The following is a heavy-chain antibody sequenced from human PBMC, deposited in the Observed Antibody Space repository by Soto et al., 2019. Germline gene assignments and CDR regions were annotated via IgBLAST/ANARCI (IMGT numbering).Heavy chain of an antibody. CDR1: GGSISSYY. CDR3: ARSRITDMDV. D-gene: IGHD3-10*01. Sequence: SETLSLTGTVSGGSISSYYWSWIRQPPGKGLEWIGYIYYSGSTYYNPSLKSRVTISVDTSKNQFSLKLSSVTAADTAVYYCARSRITDMDVWGQGTTVNVSS. V-gene: IGHV4-59*08. CDR2: IYYSGST. J-gene: IGHJ6*02.